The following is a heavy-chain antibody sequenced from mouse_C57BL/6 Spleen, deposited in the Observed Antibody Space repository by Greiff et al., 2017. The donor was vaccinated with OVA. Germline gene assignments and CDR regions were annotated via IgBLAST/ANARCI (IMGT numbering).Heavy chain of an antibody. CDR2: IDPNSGGT. D-gene: IGHD2-12*01. CDR1: GYTFTSYW. J-gene: IGHJ4*01. Sequence: VQLQQSGAELVKPGASVKLSCKASGYTFTSYWMHWVKQRPGRGLEWIGRIDPNSGGTKYNEKFKSKATLTVDKPSSTAYMQLSSLTSEDSAVYYCARSEGYYPYEDYAMDYWGQGTSVTVSA. V-gene: IGHV1-72*01. CDR3: ARSEGYYPYEDYAMDY.